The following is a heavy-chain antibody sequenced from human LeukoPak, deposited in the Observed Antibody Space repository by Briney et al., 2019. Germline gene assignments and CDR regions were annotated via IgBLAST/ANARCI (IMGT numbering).Heavy chain of an antibody. CDR2: IYYSGST. CDR3: ATQDVVVPTAAQRPLDY. V-gene: IGHV4-59*08. CDR1: GGSISSYY. D-gene: IGHD2-2*01. J-gene: IGHJ4*02. Sequence: SETLSLTCTVSGGSISSYYWSWIRQPPGKGLEWIGYIYYSGSTNYNPSLKSRVTISVDTSKNQFSLKLSSVTVADTAVYYCATQDVVVPTAAQRPLDYWGQGTLVTVSS.